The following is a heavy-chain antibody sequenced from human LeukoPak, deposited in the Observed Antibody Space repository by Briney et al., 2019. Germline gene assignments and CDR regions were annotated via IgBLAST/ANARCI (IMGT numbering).Heavy chain of an antibody. CDR3: ARDREGSSSSGYYYLYMDV. D-gene: IGHD6-6*01. CDR2: IYYSGST. V-gene: IGHV4-59*01. J-gene: IGHJ6*03. CDR1: SGSIRSYY. Sequence: SETLSLTCTVSSGSIRSYYWSWIRQPPGKGLEWIGYIYYSGSTKYNPSLKSRVTISVDTSKNQFSLELSSVTAADTAVYYCARDREGSSSSGYYYLYMDVWGKGTPVTVSS.